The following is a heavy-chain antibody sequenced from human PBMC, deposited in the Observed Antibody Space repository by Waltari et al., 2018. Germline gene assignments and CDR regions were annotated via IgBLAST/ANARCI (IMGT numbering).Heavy chain of an antibody. D-gene: IGHD6-19*01. CDR1: GGSISSSSYY. CDR2: IYYSGST. J-gene: IGHJ4*02. Sequence: QLQLQESGPGLVKPSETLSLTCTVSGGSISSSSYYWGWIRPPPGKGLEWIGSIYYSGSTYYNPSLKSRVTISVDTSKNQFSLKLSSVTAADTAVYYCARARGRAGRLYFPDYWGQGTLVTVSS. V-gene: IGHV4-39*07. CDR3: ARARGRAGRLYFPDY.